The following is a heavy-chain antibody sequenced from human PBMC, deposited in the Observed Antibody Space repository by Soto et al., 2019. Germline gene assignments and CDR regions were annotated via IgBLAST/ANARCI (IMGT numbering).Heavy chain of an antibody. Sequence: SVKVSCKASGGTFSSYAISWVRQAPGQGLEWMGGIIPIFGTANYAQQFRGRVTITADESTSTAYMELSSLRSEDTAVYYCATAAAGAVITGTTRLRPGNDSGIDDWGQGTMVTVSS. CDR2: IIPIFGTA. D-gene: IGHD1-20*01. CDR1: GGTFSSYA. V-gene: IGHV1-69*13. J-gene: IGHJ6*02. CDR3: ATAAAGAVITGTTRLRPGNDSGIDD.